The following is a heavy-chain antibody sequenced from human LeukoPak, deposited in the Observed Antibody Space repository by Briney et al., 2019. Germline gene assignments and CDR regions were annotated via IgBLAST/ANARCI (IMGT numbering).Heavy chain of an antibody. CDR2: IYDSGST. CDR1: RGSFSGYY. J-gene: IGHJ4*02. V-gene: IGHV4-59*01. Sequence: SETLSLTCAVYRGSFSGYYWSWIRQPPGKGLEWIGYIYDSGSTNYNPSLKSRVSISVDTSKNQFSLKLSSVTAADTAVYYCARVQTYYGLGSYYPYFDYWGQGTMVTVSS. CDR3: ARVQTYYGLGSYYPYFDY. D-gene: IGHD3-10*01.